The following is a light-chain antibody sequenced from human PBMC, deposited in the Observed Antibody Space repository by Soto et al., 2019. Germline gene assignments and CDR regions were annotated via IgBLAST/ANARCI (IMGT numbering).Light chain of an antibody. J-gene: IGLJ2*01. V-gene: IGLV2-8*01. Sequence: QSALTQPPSASGSPGHSVTISCTGTSSDVGYYNYVSWYQQHPGKAPKLMIYEVTKRPSGVPDRFSGSKSGNTASLTVSGLQAEDEADYYCCSYAGSNNFVLFGGGTKLTVL. CDR1: SSDVGYYNY. CDR2: EVT. CDR3: CSYAGSNNFVL.